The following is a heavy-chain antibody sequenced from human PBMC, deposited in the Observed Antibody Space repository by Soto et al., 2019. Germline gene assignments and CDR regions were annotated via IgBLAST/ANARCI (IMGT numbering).Heavy chain of an antibody. D-gene: IGHD6-19*01. CDR2: IYYSGST. CDR3: ARLAVAGERYYYYYGMDV. CDR1: GGSISSYY. V-gene: IGHV4-59*12. J-gene: IGHJ6*02. Sequence: SETLSLTCTVSGGSISSYYWSWIRQPPGKGLEWIGYIYYSGSTNYNPSLKSRVTISVDTSKNQFSLQLNSVTPEDTAVYYCARLAVAGERYYYYYGMDVWGQGTTVTVSS.